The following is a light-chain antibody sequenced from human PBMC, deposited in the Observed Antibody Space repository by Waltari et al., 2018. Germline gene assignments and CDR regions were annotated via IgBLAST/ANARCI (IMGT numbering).Light chain of an antibody. CDR1: QIISTS. Sequence: DIQMTQSPSSLSASIGDRVTITCRASQIISTSLNWYQQKAGQAPKLLIYAASSLQGGVPSRFSGSGSETDFTLTISGLQPEDCATYYCQQSYFSPHTFGQGTGVEI. J-gene: IGKJ1*01. CDR2: AAS. V-gene: IGKV1-39*01. CDR3: QQSYFSPHT.